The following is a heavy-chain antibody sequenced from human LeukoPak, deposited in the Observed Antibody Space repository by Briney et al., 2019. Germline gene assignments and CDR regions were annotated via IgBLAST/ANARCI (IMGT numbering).Heavy chain of an antibody. Sequence: PGRSLRLSCAASGFTFSSYAMHWVRQAPGKGLEWVAVISYDGSNKYYADSVKGRFTISRDNSKNTLYLQMNSLRAEDTAVYYCARDLVDTAMAYLFDYWGQGTLVTVSS. J-gene: IGHJ4*02. CDR1: GFTFSSYA. D-gene: IGHD5-18*01. CDR2: ISYDGSNK. CDR3: ARDLVDTAMAYLFDY. V-gene: IGHV3-30-3*01.